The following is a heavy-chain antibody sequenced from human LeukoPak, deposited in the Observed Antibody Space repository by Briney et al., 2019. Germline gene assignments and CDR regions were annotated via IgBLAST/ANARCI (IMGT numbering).Heavy chain of an antibody. CDR1: GGTFSSYA. J-gene: IGHJ5*02. Sequence: ASVKVSCKASGGTFSSYAISWVRQAPGQGLEWMGGIIPIFGTANYAQKFRGRVTITTDESTSTAYMELSSLRSEDTAVYYCARSHYDSSGYYKGNWFDPWGQGTLVTVSS. D-gene: IGHD3-22*01. CDR3: ARSHYDSSGYYKGNWFDP. CDR2: IIPIFGTA. V-gene: IGHV1-69*05.